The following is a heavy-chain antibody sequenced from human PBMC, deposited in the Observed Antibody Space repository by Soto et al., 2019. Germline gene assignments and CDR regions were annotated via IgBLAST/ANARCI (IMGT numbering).Heavy chain of an antibody. CDR2: IYWDDDK. J-gene: IGHJ4*02. CDR1: GFSLSSSGVG. CDR3: AHRQTGFGESYDY. V-gene: IGHV2-5*02. D-gene: IGHD3-10*01. Sequence: QITLKESGPTLVKPTQTLTLTCTISGFSLSSSGVGVGWIRQPPGKALEWLALIYWDDDKRSSPSLKSRLTLTKDTSKNQVVLRMTTTDPVDTATYYCAHRQTGFGESYDYWGQGTLVTVSS.